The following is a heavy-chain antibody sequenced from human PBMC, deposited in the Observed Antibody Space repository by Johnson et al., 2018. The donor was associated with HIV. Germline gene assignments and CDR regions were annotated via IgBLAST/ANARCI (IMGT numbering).Heavy chain of an antibody. Sequence: QVQLVESGGGLVKPGGSLRLSCAASGFTFSDYYMSWIRQAPGKGLEWVSYISRSGSTIYYADSVKGRFTISRDNSKNSLYLQMNSLRAEDTAVYYCAKDMGAYQLLYAFDIWGQGTMVTVSS. CDR3: AKDMGAYQLLYAFDI. J-gene: IGHJ3*02. V-gene: IGHV3-11*04. D-gene: IGHD2-2*02. CDR1: GFTFSDYY. CDR2: ISRSGSTI.